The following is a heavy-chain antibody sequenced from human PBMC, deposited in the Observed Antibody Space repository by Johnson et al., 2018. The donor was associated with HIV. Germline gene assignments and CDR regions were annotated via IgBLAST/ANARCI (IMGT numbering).Heavy chain of an antibody. Sequence: VQLVESGGGLVQPGGSLRLSCEASGFSFSRYWMHWVRQAPGKGLVWVSRIDGDGSSITYADFVKGRFTISRDNAKNILYLQMKSLRADDTAVYYCVRGPVVIGGVRKAFDIWGQGTMVTVAS. CDR2: IDGDGSSI. D-gene: IGHD3-16*01. CDR1: GFSFSRYW. CDR3: VRGPVVIGGVRKAFDI. V-gene: IGHV3-74*01. J-gene: IGHJ3*02.